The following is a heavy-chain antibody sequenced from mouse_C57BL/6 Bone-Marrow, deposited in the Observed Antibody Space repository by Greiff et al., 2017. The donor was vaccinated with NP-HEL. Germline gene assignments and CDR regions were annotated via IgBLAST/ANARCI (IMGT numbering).Heavy chain of an antibody. CDR2: INYDGSST. D-gene: IGHD1-1*02. J-gene: IGHJ1*03. V-gene: IGHV5-16*01. Sequence: DVKLVESEGGLVQPGSSMKLSCTASGFTFSDYYMAWVRQVPEKGLEWVANINYDGSSTYYLDSLKSRFIISRDNAKNILYLQMSSLKSEDTATYYCARDWGGYPSYWYFDVWGTGTTVTVSS. CDR1: GFTFSDYY. CDR3: ARDWGGYPSYWYFDV.